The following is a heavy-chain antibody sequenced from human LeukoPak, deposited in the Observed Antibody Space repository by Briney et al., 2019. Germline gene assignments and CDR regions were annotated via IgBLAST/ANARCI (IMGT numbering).Heavy chain of an antibody. CDR3: VSFYETY. Sequence: GGSLRLSCAASGNYWMHWVRQAPGKGLVWVSHINSDGSWTSYADSVKGGFTISKDNAKNTVYLQMNSLRAEDTAVYYCVSFYETYWGRGTLVTVSS. V-gene: IGHV3-74*01. CDR1: GNYW. CDR2: INSDGSWT. J-gene: IGHJ4*02. D-gene: IGHD2/OR15-2a*01.